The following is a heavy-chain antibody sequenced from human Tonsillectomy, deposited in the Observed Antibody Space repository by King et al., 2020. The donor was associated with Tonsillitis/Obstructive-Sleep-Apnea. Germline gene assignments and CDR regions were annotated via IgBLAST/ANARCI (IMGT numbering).Heavy chain of an antibody. J-gene: IGHJ6*02. CDR3: ARRWLRYNYGMDV. V-gene: IGHV4-59*01. CDR2: IYYSGST. D-gene: IGHD5-12*01. CDR1: GGSISSYY. Sequence: QLQESGPGLVKPSETLSLTCTVSGGSISSYYWIWIRQPPGKGLEWIGYIYYSGSTKYNPSLKSRVTISVDTYKNQFSLKLNSVTPADTAVYYCARRWLRYNYGMDVWGQGTTVTVSS.